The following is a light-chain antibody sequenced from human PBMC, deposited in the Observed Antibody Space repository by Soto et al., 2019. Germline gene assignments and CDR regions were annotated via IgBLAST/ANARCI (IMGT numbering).Light chain of an antibody. Sequence: EIVLTQPAGTLSLSPGERATLSCRASQTVSGSYLAWFQQKPGQAPRLLIYDASTRAAGVPDRFSGSGSGTDFSLTINRLEPEDFAVYYCQHYGSSPWTFGQGTKVDIK. CDR2: DAS. J-gene: IGKJ1*01. CDR3: QHYGSSPWT. V-gene: IGKV3-20*01. CDR1: QTVSGSY.